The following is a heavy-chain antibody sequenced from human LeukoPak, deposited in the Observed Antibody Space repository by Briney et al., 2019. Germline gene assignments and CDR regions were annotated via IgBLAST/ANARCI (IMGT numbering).Heavy chain of an antibody. D-gene: IGHD1-26*01. CDR1: GFTFSSYS. CDR2: ISSSSSYI. J-gene: IGHJ4*02. V-gene: IGHV3-21*01. CDR3: ARGTNSGSYQDDY. Sequence: GGPLRLSCAASGFTFSSYSMNWVRQAPGKGLEWVSSISSSSSYIYYADSVKGRFTISRDNAKNSLYLQMNSLRAEDTAVYYCARGTNSGSYQDDYWGQGTLVTVSS.